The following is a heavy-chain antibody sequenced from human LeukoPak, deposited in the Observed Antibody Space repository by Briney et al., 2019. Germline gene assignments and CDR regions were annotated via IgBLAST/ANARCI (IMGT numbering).Heavy chain of an antibody. CDR3: ARDPQYSSGRYDAWFDP. CDR2: ITSSGSAV. Sequence: PGGSLRLSCAASGFTFSSYEMNWVRQAPGKGLEWVPYITSSGSAVYYADSVKGRFTISRDNAKNSLYLQMNSLGAEDTAVYYCARDPQYSSGRYDAWFDPWGQGTLVTVSS. V-gene: IGHV3-48*03. D-gene: IGHD6-19*01. J-gene: IGHJ5*02. CDR1: GFTFSSYE.